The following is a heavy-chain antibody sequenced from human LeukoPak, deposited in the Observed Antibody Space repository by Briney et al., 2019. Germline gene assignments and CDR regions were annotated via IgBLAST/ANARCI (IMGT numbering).Heavy chain of an antibody. J-gene: IGHJ4*02. CDR2: IYYSGST. CDR1: GGSFSTYY. V-gene: IGHV4-59*08. CDR3: ARHPELYFFDY. D-gene: IGHD3-10*01. Sequence: PSETLSLTCTVSGGSFSTYYWSWIRQPPGKGLEWIGYIYYSGSTDYNPSLKSRVTMSLDTSKNQVSLTLSSVTAADTAVYYCARHPELYFFDYWGQGTLVTVSS.